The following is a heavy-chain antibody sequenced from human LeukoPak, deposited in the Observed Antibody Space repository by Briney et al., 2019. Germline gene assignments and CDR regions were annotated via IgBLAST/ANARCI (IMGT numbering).Heavy chain of an antibody. Sequence: SGTLSLTCTVSGGSISSYYWNWIRQPPGKGLEWIGYIYYSGSTNYNPSLKSRVTISVDTSKNQFSLKLSSVTAADTAVYYCARETTVAPFDLWGRGTLVTVSS. J-gene: IGHJ2*01. V-gene: IGHV4-59*01. D-gene: IGHD4-23*01. CDR3: ARETTVAPFDL. CDR2: IYYSGST. CDR1: GGSISSYY.